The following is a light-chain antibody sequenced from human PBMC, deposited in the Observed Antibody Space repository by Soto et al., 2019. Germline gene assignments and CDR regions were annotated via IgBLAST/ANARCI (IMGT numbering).Light chain of an antibody. CDR1: SSNIGAGYD. J-gene: IGLJ2*01. CDR2: GNT. V-gene: IGLV1-40*01. Sequence: QSVLTQPPSVSGAPGQRVTISCTGSSSNIGAGYDVQWYQQLPGAAPRLLIFGNTNRPSGVPDRFSGSRSGTSASLAISGLHAEDEAADYCQSYDISLSVSFVFGGGTKLTVL. CDR3: QSYDISLSVSFV.